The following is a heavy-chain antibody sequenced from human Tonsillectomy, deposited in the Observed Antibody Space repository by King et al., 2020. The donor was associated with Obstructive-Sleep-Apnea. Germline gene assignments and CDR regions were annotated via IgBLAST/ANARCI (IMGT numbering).Heavy chain of an antibody. CDR1: GFTFTSSA. Sequence: QLVESGPEVKKPGTSVKVSCKASGFTFTSSAMQWVRQARGQRLEWIGWIVVGSANTNYAQKFQERVTITRDLSTSTAYMELSSLRSEDTAVYYCAADFSAHYDLLTGYYKGYFQHWGQGTLVTVSS. CDR3: AADFSAHYDLLTGYYKGYFQH. V-gene: IGHV1-58*02. CDR2: IVVGSANT. J-gene: IGHJ1*01. D-gene: IGHD3-9*01.